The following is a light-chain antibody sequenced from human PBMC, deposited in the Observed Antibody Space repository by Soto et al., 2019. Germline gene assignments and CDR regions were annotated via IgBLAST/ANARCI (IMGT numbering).Light chain of an antibody. CDR2: LNSDGSH. V-gene: IGLV4-69*01. CDR1: SGHSXYA. CDR3: QTWGTGIQGV. Sequence: QPVLTQSPSASASLGASVKLTCTLSSGHSXYAIAWHQQQPEKGPRYLMKLNSDGSHSKGDGIPDRFSGSSSGAERYLTISSLQSEDEADYYCQTWGTGIQGVFGGGTKLTVL. J-gene: IGLJ3*02.